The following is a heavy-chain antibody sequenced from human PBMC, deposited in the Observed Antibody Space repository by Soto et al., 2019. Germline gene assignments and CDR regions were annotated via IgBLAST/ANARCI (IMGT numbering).Heavy chain of an antibody. J-gene: IGHJ4*02. V-gene: IGHV3-23*01. CDR3: AKDSLTMVRGSVVSLRPTNFDY. CDR1: GFTFSSYA. CDR2: ISGSGGST. D-gene: IGHD3-10*01. Sequence: PGGSLRLSCAASGFTFSSYAMSWVRQAPGKGLEWVSAISGSGGSTYYADSVKGRFTISRDNSKNTLYLQMNSLRAEDTAVYYCAKDSLTMVRGSVVSLRPTNFDYWGQGTLVTSPQ.